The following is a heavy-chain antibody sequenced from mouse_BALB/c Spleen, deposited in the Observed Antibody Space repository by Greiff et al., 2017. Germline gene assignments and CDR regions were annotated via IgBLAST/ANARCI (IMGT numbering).Heavy chain of an antibody. Sequence: QVQLKESGPELVKPGASVKISCKASGYAFSSSWMNWVKQRPGQGLEWIGRIYPGDGDTNYNGKFKGKATLTADKSSSTAYMQLSSLTSVDSAVYFCARSSYFDYWGQGTTLTVSS. CDR1: GYAFSSSW. J-gene: IGHJ2*01. V-gene: IGHV1-82*01. CDR3: ARSSYFDY. CDR2: IYPGDGDT. D-gene: IGHD1-1*01.